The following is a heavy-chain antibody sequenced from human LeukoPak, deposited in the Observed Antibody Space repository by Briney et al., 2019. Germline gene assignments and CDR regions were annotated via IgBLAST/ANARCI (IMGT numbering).Heavy chain of an antibody. CDR3: ARDSSSPTNWFDP. J-gene: IGHJ5*02. Sequence: SETLSLTCTVSGGSISSSSYYWGWIRQPPGKGLEWIGSIYYSGSTYCNPSLKSRVTISVDTSKNQFSLKLSSVTAADTAVYYCARDSSSPTNWFDPWGQGTLVTVSS. CDR2: IYYSGST. D-gene: IGHD6-6*01. CDR1: GGSISSSSYY. V-gene: IGHV4-39*07.